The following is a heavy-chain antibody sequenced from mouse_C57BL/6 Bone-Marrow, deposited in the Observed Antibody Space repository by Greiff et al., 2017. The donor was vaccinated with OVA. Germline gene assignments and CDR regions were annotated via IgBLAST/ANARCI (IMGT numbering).Heavy chain of an antibody. D-gene: IGHD1-1*01. V-gene: IGHV1-64*01. CDR2: IHPNSGST. Sequence: VQLQQSGAELVKPGASVQLSCKASGYTFTSYWMPWVKQRPGQGLEWIGMIHPNSGSTNYNEKFKSKATLTVDKSSSTAYMQLSSLTSEDSAVYYCARGGILRYDYWGQGTTLTVSS. CDR1: GYTFTSYW. CDR3: ARGGILRYDY. J-gene: IGHJ2*01.